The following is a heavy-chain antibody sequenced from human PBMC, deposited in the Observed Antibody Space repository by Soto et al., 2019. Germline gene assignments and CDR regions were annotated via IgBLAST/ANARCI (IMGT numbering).Heavy chain of an antibody. CDR1: GGSISSYY. CDR3: ARVSGRSAFDY. Sequence: PSETLSLTCTVSGGSISSYYWSWIRQPPGKGLEWIGYIYYSGSTFYNPSLKSRLTISVDTSKNQFSLKLSSVTAADTAVYYCARVSGRSAFDYWGQGTLVTVSS. J-gene: IGHJ4*02. V-gene: IGHV4-59*08. CDR2: IYYSGST.